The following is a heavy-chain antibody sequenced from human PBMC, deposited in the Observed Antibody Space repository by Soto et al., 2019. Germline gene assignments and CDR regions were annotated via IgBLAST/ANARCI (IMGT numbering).Heavy chain of an antibody. CDR1: GGSISSYY. J-gene: IGHJ6*02. CDR3: VLGRLGYCSSTSFCYYGMDV. D-gene: IGHD2-2*01. Sequence: SETKSLTCTVSGGSISSYYWSWIRQPPEKGLEGIGYIYYSGSTNYNPSLKSRVTISVDTSKNQFSLKLSSVTAADTAVYYCVLGRLGYCSSTSFCYYGMDVWGQGTTVTVSS. CDR2: IYYSGST. V-gene: IGHV4-59*01.